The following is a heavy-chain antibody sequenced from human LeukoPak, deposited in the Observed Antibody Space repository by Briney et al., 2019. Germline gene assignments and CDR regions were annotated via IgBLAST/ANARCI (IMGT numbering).Heavy chain of an antibody. J-gene: IGHJ6*02. CDR1: GFTSSSYG. CDR3: ARDLLLGIHGLYYYYYGMDV. CDR2: ISYDGSNI. Sequence: GGSLRLSCAASGFTSSSYGMHWVRQAPGKGLEWVAVISYDGSNIYYVDSVKGRFTISRDNSKNTLYLQMNSLRVEDTAVYYCARDLLLGIHGLYYYYYGMDVWGQGTTVTVSS. V-gene: IGHV3-30*03. D-gene: IGHD2-15*01.